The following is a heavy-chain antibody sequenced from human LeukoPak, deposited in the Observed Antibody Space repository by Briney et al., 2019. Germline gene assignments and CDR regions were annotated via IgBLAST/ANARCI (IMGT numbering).Heavy chain of an antibody. J-gene: IGHJ4*02. CDR2: IIPIFGIA. CDR1: GGTFSSYA. D-gene: IGHD5-12*01. V-gene: IGHV1-69*04. CDR3: ARDKATTMPGASDY. Sequence: SVKVSCKASGGTFSSYAISWVRQAPGQGLEWTGRIIPIFGIANYAQKFQGRVTITADKSTSTAYMELSSLRSEDTAVYYCARDKATTMPGASDYWGQGTLVTVSS.